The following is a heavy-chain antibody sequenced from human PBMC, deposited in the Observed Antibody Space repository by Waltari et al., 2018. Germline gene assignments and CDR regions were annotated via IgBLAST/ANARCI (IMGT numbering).Heavy chain of an antibody. D-gene: IGHD6-13*01. V-gene: IGHV1-18*01. CDR3: AFLGLAGRWGTFDY. J-gene: IGHJ4*02. CDR2: IVAYNAKT. CDR1: GYISTNYY. Sequence: QVQLVQSGGEVKKPGASVKVSCKVFGYISTNYYISWVRQAPGQGLEWIGWIVAYNAKTQLAERFQGRVTLTRDTSTRTAYMGMRSLTSDDTAVYYCAFLGLAGRWGTFDYWGQGTLVTVSS.